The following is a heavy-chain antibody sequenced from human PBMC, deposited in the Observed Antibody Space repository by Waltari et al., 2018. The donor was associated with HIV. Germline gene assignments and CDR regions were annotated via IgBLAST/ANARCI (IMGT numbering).Heavy chain of an antibody. V-gene: IGHV1-2*02. J-gene: IGHJ4*02. CDR1: GYTFTDYY. CDR3: ANALGLRAPLDY. Sequence: QVQLLQSGAEVKKPGASVRVSCKTSGYTFTDYYIHWVRQAPGQGLEWLRWINPATGGTKYPQALQGRVTLTRDTSISTAYMELTSLKSDDTAVYFCANALGLRAPLDYWGQGTLVTVSS. CDR2: INPATGGT. D-gene: IGHD2-2*01.